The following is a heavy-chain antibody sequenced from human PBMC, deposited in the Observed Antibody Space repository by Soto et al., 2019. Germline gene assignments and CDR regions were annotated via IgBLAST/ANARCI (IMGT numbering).Heavy chain of an antibody. CDR2: ISSSSSTI. J-gene: IGHJ6*03. D-gene: IGHD3-9*01. CDR1: GFTVSDHY. Sequence: GGSLRLSCAVSGFTVSDHYMNWVRQAPGKGLEWVSYISSSSSTIYYADSVKGRFTISRDNAKNSLYLQMNSLRAEDTAVYYCARDSNYDILTGYYKVGYYYYMDVWGKGTTVTVSS. V-gene: IGHV3-48*01. CDR3: ARDSNYDILTGYYKVGYYYYMDV.